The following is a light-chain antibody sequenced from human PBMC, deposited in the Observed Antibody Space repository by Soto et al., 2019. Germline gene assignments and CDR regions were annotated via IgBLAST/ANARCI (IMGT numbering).Light chain of an antibody. CDR2: GAS. CDR1: QSVESD. CDR3: QHYNNWPPFT. J-gene: IGKJ3*01. Sequence: EIMMTQSPATLSVSPGERATLSCRASQSVESDLAWYQQKPGQAPRLLIYGASTRATGIPARFSGSGSGTEFSLTIGSLQSEDFAVYYCQHYNNWPPFTFGPGTKVDIK. V-gene: IGKV3-15*01.